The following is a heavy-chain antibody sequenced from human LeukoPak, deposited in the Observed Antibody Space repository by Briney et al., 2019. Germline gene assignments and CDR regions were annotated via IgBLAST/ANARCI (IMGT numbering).Heavy chain of an antibody. V-gene: IGHV4-39*07. CDR3: AREKGNYDSSGLT. D-gene: IGHD3-22*01. CDR1: GGSISSSSYY. CDR2: IYTTGST. J-gene: IGHJ5*02. Sequence: SETLSLTCTVSGGSISSSSYYWGWIRQPPGKGLEWIGRIYTTGSTNYDPSLKSRVTISVDTSKNQFSLKLSSVTAADTAVYYCAREKGNYDSSGLTWGQGTLVTVSS.